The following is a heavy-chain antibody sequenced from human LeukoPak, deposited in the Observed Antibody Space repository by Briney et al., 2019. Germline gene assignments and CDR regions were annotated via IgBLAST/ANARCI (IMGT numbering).Heavy chain of an antibody. CDR2: IYYTGST. V-gene: IGHV4-39*01. Sequence: SETLSLTCTVSGGSISNTIYYWGWIRQPPGKGLEWIGTIYYTGSTYYNPSLKSRVTISVDTSKNQFSLNLSSVTAADTAVYYCARHEYGDYVVAFDIWGQGTMVTVSS. D-gene: IGHD4-17*01. CDR3: ARHEYGDYVVAFDI. CDR1: GGSISNTIYY. J-gene: IGHJ3*02.